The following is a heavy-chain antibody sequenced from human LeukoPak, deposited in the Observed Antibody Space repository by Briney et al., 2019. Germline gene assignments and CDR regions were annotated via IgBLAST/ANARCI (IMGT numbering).Heavy chain of an antibody. CDR2: INHSGST. Sequence: PSETLSLTCAVYGGSFSGYYWSWIRQPPGKGLEWIGEINHSGSTNYNPSLKSRVTISVDTSNNKFSLKLNSMTVADTALYYCARVSAAMATPTSAFEYWGQGILVTIPS. CDR1: GGSFSGYY. V-gene: IGHV4-34*01. J-gene: IGHJ4*02. CDR3: ARVSAAMATPTSAFEY. D-gene: IGHD5-24*01.